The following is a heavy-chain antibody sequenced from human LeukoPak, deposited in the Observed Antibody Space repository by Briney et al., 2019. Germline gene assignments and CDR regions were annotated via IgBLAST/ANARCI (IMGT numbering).Heavy chain of an antibody. CDR2: IHYSGTT. J-gene: IGHJ4*02. CDR3: ARGYGWSSYNNFNH. Sequence: SETLSLTCTVSGDSMRGYYWSWTRQPPGKGLGWIGDIHYSGTTDYNPSLKSRVTISVDTSKNQFSLKLNSVTSADTAVYYCARGYGWSSYNNFNHWGQGILVTVSS. D-gene: IGHD3-10*01. V-gene: IGHV4-59*01. CDR1: GDSMRGYY.